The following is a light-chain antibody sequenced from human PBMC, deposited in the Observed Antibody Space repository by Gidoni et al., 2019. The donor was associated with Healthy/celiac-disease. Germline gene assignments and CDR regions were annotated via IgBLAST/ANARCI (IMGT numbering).Light chain of an antibody. V-gene: IGKV3-20*01. CDR3: QQYGSSPVT. CDR2: GAS. Sequence: EIVLTQSPGTLSLSPGERATLSCRASPSVSSSYLAWYQQKPGQAPRLLIYGASSRATGIPDRFSGSGSGTDFTLTISSLEPEDFAVYYCQQYGSSPVTFGQGTKVEIK. J-gene: IGKJ1*01. CDR1: PSVSSSY.